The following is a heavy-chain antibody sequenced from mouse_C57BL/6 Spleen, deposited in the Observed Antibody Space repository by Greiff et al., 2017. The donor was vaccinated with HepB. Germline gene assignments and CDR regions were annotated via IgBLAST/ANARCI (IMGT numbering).Heavy chain of an antibody. CDR3: AKIKKLVATYFGY. CDR2: TNPTNGRT. D-gene: IGHD1-1*01. J-gene: IGHJ2*01. Sequence: VQLQQSGAELVKAGASVKMSCKASGYTFTSYWMHWVKQRLGQGLEWFAETNPTNGRTYYNEKFKSKATLTVDKSSSTAYMLLSGRTIEDSAVYYCAKIKKLVATYFGYWGQGTTLTVSS. CDR1: GYTFTSYW. V-gene: IGHV1S81*02.